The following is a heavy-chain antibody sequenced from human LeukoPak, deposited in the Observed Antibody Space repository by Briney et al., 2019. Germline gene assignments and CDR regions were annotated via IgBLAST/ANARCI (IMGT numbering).Heavy chain of an antibody. J-gene: IGHJ4*02. CDR3: ARGQSMYY. D-gene: IGHD2-8*01. Sequence: ASVKDSCKASGYTFNNYFISRVRQAPGQRLEWVGWISPHSHTSHYAEKVQGRVTLTTDTSTTTHSVYLRELRYNYTHVYFFARGQSMYYWGQGTPVTVSS. CDR2: ISPHSHTS. CDR1: GYTFNNYF. V-gene: IGHV1-18*01.